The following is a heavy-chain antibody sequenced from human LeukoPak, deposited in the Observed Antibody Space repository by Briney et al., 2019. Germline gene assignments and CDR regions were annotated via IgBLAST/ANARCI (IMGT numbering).Heavy chain of an antibody. J-gene: IGHJ1*01. D-gene: IGHD3-10*01. CDR1: GGSISSYY. CDR3: ARHPEVRPTYFQH. CDR2: IYYSGST. Sequence: SETLSLTRTVSGGSISSYYWSWIRQPPGKGLEWIGYIYYSGSTNYNPSLKSRVTISVDTSKNQFSLKLSSVTAADTAVYYCARHPEVRPTYFQHWGQGTLVTVSS. V-gene: IGHV4-59*08.